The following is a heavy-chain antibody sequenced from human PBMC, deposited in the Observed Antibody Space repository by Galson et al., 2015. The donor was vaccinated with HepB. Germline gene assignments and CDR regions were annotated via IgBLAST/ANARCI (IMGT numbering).Heavy chain of an antibody. CDR2: VYSSGGT. CDR1: GGSISGYY. D-gene: IGHD2-2*01. V-gene: IGHV4-59*08. Sequence: SETLSLTCSVSGGSISGYYWNWIRQPPGKGLEWIGYVYSSGGTNYNPSLKSQVTISVDTSEAQFSLKLSSVTASDTAVYYCVRMKSSHESWRRLDYWGQGTLVTVSS. CDR3: VRMKSSHESWRRLDY. J-gene: IGHJ4*02.